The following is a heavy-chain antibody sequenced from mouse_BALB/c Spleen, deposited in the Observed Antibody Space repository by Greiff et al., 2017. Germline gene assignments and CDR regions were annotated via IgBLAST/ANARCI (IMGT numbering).Heavy chain of an antibody. CDR1: GYTFTDHA. Sequence: QVQLQQSDAELVKPGASVKISCKASGYTFTDHAIHWVKQKPEQGLEWIGYISPRNGDIKYNEKFKGKATLTADKSSSTAYMQLNSLTSEDSAVYFCKRWARANAMDYWGQGTSVTVSS. D-gene: IGHD3-1*01. J-gene: IGHJ4*01. CDR2: ISPRNGDI. V-gene: IGHV1S53*02. CDR3: KRWARANAMDY.